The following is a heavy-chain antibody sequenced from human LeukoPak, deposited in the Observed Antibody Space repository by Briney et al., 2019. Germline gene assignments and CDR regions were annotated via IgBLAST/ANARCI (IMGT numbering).Heavy chain of an antibody. D-gene: IGHD6-19*01. CDR1: GFTFRNYA. Sequence: GGSLRLSCAASGFTFRNYAVSWVRQAPGKGLEWVANIKQDGSEKYYVDSVKGRFAISRDNAKNSLYLQMNSLRAEHTAVYYCARDYGSGWHFDYWGQGTLVTVSS. CDR3: ARDYGSGWHFDY. CDR2: IKQDGSEK. V-gene: IGHV3-7*01. J-gene: IGHJ4*02.